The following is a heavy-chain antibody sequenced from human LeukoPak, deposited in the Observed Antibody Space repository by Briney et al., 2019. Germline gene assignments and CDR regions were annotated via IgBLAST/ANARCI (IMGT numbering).Heavy chain of an antibody. CDR3: IGSGGWPGY. V-gene: IGHV3-74*01. CDR2: IASDGST. D-gene: IGHD1-26*01. CDR1: GFTFSSYW. Sequence: GRSLRLSCAASGFTFSSYWMHWVRQAPGKGLVWVSRIASDGSTVYADSVKGRFTISRDNAKDTVYLQMNSLRVEDTAVYYCIGSGGWPGYWGQGTLVTVSS. J-gene: IGHJ4*02.